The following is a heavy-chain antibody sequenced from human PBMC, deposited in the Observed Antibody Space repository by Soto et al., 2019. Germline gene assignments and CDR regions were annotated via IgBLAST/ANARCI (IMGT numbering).Heavy chain of an antibody. CDR1: GCTFSNYG. CDR2: IWYDGSNK. Sequence: GGSLGLSCGASGCTFSNYGMHWVRQAPGKGLEWVAVIWYDGSNKYYADSVKGRFTISRDNSKNTLYLQMNSLRAEDTAVYYCARDKGGAPYSSSWYYFDYWGQGTLVTVSS. J-gene: IGHJ4*02. D-gene: IGHD6-13*01. V-gene: IGHV3-33*01. CDR3: ARDKGGAPYSSSWYYFDY.